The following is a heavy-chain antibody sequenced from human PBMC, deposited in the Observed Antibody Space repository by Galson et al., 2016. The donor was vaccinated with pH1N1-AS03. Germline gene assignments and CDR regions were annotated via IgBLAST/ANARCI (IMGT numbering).Heavy chain of an antibody. J-gene: IGHJ6*02. CDR2: SGTAGDT. CDR3: ARGKEGYFYGMDV. CDR1: GFTFSSHD. Sequence: SLRLSCAGAGFTFSSHDMYWVHQPPGKGLEWVSASGTAGDTYYAGSVKGRFTISRENAKNSLYLQMNSLRAGDTAVYYCARGKEGYFYGMDVWGQGTTVTVSS. D-gene: IGHD3-10*01. V-gene: IGHV3-13*01.